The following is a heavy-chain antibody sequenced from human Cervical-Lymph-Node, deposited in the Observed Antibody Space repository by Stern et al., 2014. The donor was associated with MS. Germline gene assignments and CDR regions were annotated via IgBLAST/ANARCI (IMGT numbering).Heavy chain of an antibody. Sequence: VQLVESGAEVKKPGASVKVSCKASGYTFTSDYINWVRQAPGQGLEWMGIINPSSGRTSYAQKVQGRVPMTSDTSTSTVHMELSSLRSEDTAVYYCARQNCYNGMDVWGQGTTVIVSS. CDR1: GYTFTSDY. V-gene: IGHV1-46*01. D-gene: IGHD2/OR15-2a*01. J-gene: IGHJ6*02. CDR2: INPSSGRT. CDR3: ARQNCYNGMDV.